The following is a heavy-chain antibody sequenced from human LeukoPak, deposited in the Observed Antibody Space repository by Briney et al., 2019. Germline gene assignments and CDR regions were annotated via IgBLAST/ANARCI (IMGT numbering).Heavy chain of an antibody. CDR1: GFTFSSYA. CDR3: AKNPDPIAVAPTYYFDY. Sequence: GGSLRLSCAASGFTFSSYAMSWVRQAPGKGLEWVSAISGSGGSTYYADSVKGRFTISRDNSKNTLYLQMNSLRAEDTAVYYCAKNPDPIAVAPTYYFDYWGQGTLVTVSS. D-gene: IGHD6-19*01. CDR2: ISGSGGST. V-gene: IGHV3-23*01. J-gene: IGHJ4*02.